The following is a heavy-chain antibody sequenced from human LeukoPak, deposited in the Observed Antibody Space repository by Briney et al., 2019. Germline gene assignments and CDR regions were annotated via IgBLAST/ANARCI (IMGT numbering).Heavy chain of an antibody. CDR3: ASTAARPDYYYYYGMDV. J-gene: IGHJ6*02. CDR2: IHSGDSNA. D-gene: IGHD6-6*01. Sequence: GESLKISCKDSGYSLTNYWIGWVRQMPGKGLEWMGIIHSGDSNAKYSPSFQGRVTISADKSISTAYLQWSSLKASDTAMYYCASTAARPDYYYYYGMDVWGQGTTVTVSS. CDR1: GYSLTNYW. V-gene: IGHV5-51*01.